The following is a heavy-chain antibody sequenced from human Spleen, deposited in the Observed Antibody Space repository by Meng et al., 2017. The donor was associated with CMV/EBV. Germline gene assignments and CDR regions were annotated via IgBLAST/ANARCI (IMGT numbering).Heavy chain of an antibody. CDR2: IRYDGTTE. CDR1: GFTFSTYA. J-gene: IGHJ5*02. V-gene: IGHV3-30*02. Sequence: GGSLRLSCAASGFTFSTYAIHWVRQAPGKGLQWVAFIRYDGTTEYYGDSVKGRFTISRDNSKNTLYLQMNSLRAEDTAVYYCAQSGYRDAWFDPWGQGTLVTVSS. D-gene: IGHD3-3*01. CDR3: AQSGYRDAWFDP.